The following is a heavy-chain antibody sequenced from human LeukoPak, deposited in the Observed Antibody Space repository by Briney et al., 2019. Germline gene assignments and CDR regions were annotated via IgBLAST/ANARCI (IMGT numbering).Heavy chain of an antibody. D-gene: IGHD6-13*01. CDR2: IYYTGST. Sequence: SETLSLTCTVSGGSISSSTYYWGWIRQSPGKGLEWIGSIYYTGSTYYNPSLKSRVTMSVDTSKNQFSLKLSSVTAAGTAVYSCARVHRPGYSGSWYYFDYWGKGTLVTVS. CDR1: GGSISSSTYY. J-gene: IGHJ4*02. V-gene: IGHV4-39*07. CDR3: ARVHRPGYSGSWYYFDY.